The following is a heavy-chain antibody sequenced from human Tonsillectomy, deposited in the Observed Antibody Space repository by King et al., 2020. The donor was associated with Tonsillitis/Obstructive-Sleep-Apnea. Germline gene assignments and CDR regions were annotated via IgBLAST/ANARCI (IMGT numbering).Heavy chain of an antibody. CDR1: GFTVPGNY. Sequence: VQLVESGGGLVQPGGSLRLSCAASGFTVPGNYMSWVRQAPGRGLEWVSVIFSRGSTYYADFVKGRFTISSDNSKNTLFLEMDSLRAEDTALYYCAGDLEGGQLGHWGRGTQVTVSS. D-gene: IGHD3-3*01. CDR3: AGDLEGGQLGH. CDR2: IFSRGST. J-gene: IGHJ4*02. V-gene: IGHV3-66*01.